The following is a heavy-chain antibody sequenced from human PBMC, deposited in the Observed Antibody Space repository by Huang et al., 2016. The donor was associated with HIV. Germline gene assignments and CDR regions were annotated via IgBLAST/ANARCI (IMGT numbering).Heavy chain of an antibody. Sequence: QMQLQQRGAGLLKPSETLSLTCGVSGGSFTGNYLTWIRQAPVKGLEWIGEVNDSGATTYNPSLNGRVTISLDKSNRELSLNLRSVTAADTAVYYCARQWTILEWLLGLDVWGQGTTVIVSS. D-gene: IGHD3-3*01. CDR3: ARQWTILEWLLGLDV. CDR1: GGSFTGNY. J-gene: IGHJ6*02. CDR2: VNDSGAT. V-gene: IGHV4-34*02.